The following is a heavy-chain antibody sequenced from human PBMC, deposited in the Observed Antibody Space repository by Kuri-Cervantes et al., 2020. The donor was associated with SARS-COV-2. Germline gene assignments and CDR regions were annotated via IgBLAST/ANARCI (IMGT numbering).Heavy chain of an antibody. V-gene: IGHV4-34*01. CDR3: ASPNVYYYYGMNV. CDR1: GGSFSGYY. J-gene: IGHJ6*02. CDR2: INHSGST. Sequence: SETLSLTCAVYGGSFSGYYWSWIRQPPGKGLEWIGEINHSGSTNYNPSLNSRVTISIDTSNNHFSLRPSSVTAADTAVYYCASPNVYYYYGMNVWGQGTTVTVSS.